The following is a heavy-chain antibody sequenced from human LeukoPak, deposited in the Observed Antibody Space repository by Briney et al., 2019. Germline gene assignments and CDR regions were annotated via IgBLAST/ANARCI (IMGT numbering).Heavy chain of an antibody. J-gene: IGHJ5*02. V-gene: IGHV1-2*02. CDR2: INPNSGGT. CDR3: ARAREEDCSGGSCYKGRYNWFDP. D-gene: IGHD2-15*01. CDR1: GYTFTGYY. Sequence: GASVKVSCKASGYTFTGYYMHWVRQAPGQGLEGMGWINPNSGGTNYAQKFQGRVTMTRDTSISTAYMELSRLRSDDTAVYYCARAREEDCSGGSCYKGRYNWFDPWGQGTLVTVSS.